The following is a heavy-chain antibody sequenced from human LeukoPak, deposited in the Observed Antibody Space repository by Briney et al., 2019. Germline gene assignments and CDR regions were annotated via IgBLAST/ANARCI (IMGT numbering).Heavy chain of an antibody. V-gene: IGHV4-31*03. J-gene: IGHJ4*02. CDR2: IYYTGTT. CDR3: ARDFWSGYGYFDS. CDR1: GGSLSNSGPY. Sequence: SQTLSLTCTVSGGSLSNSGPYWTWIRQHPGKALEWIGYIYYTGTTYYNPSLKSRLTISIDTSKNQFSLKLTSVTAADTAVYDSARDFWSGYGYFDSWGQGTLVTVSS. D-gene: IGHD3-3*01.